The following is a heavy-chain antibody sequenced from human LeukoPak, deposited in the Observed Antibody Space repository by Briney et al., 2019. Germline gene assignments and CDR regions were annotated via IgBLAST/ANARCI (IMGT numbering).Heavy chain of an antibody. Sequence: TGGSLRLSCTASGLTFSSHSMSWVRQAPGEGLEWVGRIRSKANNYATAYATLVKGRFTLSRDDSKNTAYLQMNSLKTEDTAVYYCIRGAASGSYYGSDVWGQGATVTVSS. V-gene: IGHV3-73*01. CDR3: IRGAASGSYYGSDV. CDR1: GLTFSSHS. CDR2: IRSKANNYAT. J-gene: IGHJ6*02. D-gene: IGHD1-26*01.